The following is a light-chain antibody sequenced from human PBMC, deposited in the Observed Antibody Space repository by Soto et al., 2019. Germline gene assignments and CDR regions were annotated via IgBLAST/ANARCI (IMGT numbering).Light chain of an antibody. CDR1: SSDIGAYVY. V-gene: IGLV2-8*01. CDR3: SSYAGAKTV. J-gene: IGLJ1*01. Sequence: QSALTQPPSASGSPGQSVTISCTGTSSDIGAYVYVSWYQQHPGKAPKVIIYEVSKRPTGVPDRFSGSKSGNTASLTVSGLQSEDEADYCCSSYAGAKTVFGTGTKLTVL. CDR2: EVS.